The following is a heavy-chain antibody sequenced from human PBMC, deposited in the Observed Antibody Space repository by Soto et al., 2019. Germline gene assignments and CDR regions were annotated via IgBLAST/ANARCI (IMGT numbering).Heavy chain of an antibody. CDR3: ARYWETTVTTQPDY. J-gene: IGHJ4*02. Sequence: QVQLVQSGAEVKKPGASVKVSCKASGYTFTSYGISWVRQAPGQGLEWMGWISAYNGNTNYAEKLQGRVTMTTDTASSTAYMELRSLRSDDTAVYYCARYWETTVTTQPDYWGQGTLVTVSS. D-gene: IGHD4-17*01. CDR2: ISAYNGNT. V-gene: IGHV1-18*01. CDR1: GYTFTSYG.